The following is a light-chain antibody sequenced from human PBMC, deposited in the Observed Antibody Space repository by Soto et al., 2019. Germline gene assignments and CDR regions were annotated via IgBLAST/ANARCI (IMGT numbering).Light chain of an antibody. CDR2: GAS. J-gene: IGKJ1*01. Sequence: EIVMTQSPATVPASPGEGATLSCRASQSVSSKLAWYQQKPGQAPRLLIYGASTRATGIPARFSGSGSGTEFTLIIRSLQSEDSAVYYCKQYNSWLWTFGQGTKVDIK. V-gene: IGKV3-15*01. CDR3: KQYNSWLWT. CDR1: QSVSSK.